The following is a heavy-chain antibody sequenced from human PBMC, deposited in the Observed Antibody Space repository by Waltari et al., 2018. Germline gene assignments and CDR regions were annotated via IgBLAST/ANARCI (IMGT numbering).Heavy chain of an antibody. D-gene: IGHD3-22*01. Sequence: QLQLQESGPGLVKPSETLSLTCTVPGGSISSSSYYWGWIRQPPGKGLAWIGSIYYSGSTYYNPSLKSRVTISVDTSKNQFSLKLSSVTAADTAVYYCARQRKDYYDSSGYYPMSYYYYYMDVWGKGTTVTVSS. CDR3: ARQRKDYYDSSGYYPMSYYYYYMDV. CDR2: IYYSGST. J-gene: IGHJ6*03. CDR1: GGSISSSSYY. V-gene: IGHV4-39*01.